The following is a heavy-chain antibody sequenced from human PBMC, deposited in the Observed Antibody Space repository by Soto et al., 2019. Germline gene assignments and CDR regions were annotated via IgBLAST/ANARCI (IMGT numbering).Heavy chain of an antibody. D-gene: IGHD3-10*01. V-gene: IGHV4-59*01. J-gene: IGHJ4*02. CDR2: ISYSGST. CDR1: GGSISNYF. CDR3: ARRVKYGSGRRTAYYVDS. Sequence: QVQLQESGPGLVRPSETLSLTCTVSGGSISNYFWSWVRQPPGKGLQWIGYISYSGSTNYNPSLKGRLTISVDTSDYQFSLKLSSVTAADTAVYYCARRVKYGSGRRTAYYVDSWGQGTLVTVSS.